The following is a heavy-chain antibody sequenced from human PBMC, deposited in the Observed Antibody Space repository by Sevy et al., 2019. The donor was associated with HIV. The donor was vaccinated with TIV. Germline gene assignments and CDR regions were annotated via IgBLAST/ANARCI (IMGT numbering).Heavy chain of an antibody. CDR1: GFTFGSYG. Sequence: GGSLRLSCSASGFTFGSYGMHWVRQAPGKGLEWVAVIWYDGSNKYYADSVKGRFTISRDNSKNTLYLQMNSLRAEDTAVYYCARRGYSYGEPNFDYWGQGTLVTVSS. D-gene: IGHD5-18*01. CDR3: ARRGYSYGEPNFDY. CDR2: IWYDGSNK. J-gene: IGHJ4*02. V-gene: IGHV3-33*01.